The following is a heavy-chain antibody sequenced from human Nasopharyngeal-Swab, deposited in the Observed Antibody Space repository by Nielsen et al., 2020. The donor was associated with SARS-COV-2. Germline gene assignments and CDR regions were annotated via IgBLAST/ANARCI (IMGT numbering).Heavy chain of an antibody. CDR1: GGTFSRYA. Sequence: SVKVSCKASGGTFSRYAISWVRQAPGQGLEWMGRIIPIFGIANYAQKLQGRVTITADKSTSTAYMELSSMRSEDKALYYCASQGGGDYYDSRRYYNYVMDVWGQGTTVTVSS. D-gene: IGHD3-22*01. CDR2: IIPIFGIA. CDR3: ASQGGGDYYDSRRYYNYVMDV. J-gene: IGHJ6*02. V-gene: IGHV1-69*04.